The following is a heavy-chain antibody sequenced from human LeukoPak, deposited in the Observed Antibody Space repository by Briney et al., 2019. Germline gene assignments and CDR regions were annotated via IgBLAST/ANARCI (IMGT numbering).Heavy chain of an antibody. V-gene: IGHV4-31*03. D-gene: IGHD2-2*01. J-gene: IGHJ3*02. CDR1: GGSISSGGYY. Sequence: SQTLSLTCTVSGGSISSGGYYWSWIRQLPGKSLEWIGYIYYSGSTYYNPSLKSRVTISVDTSKNQFSLKLSSVTAADTAVYYCASERYCSSTSCYLPHAFDIWGQGTMVTVSS. CDR2: IYYSGST. CDR3: ASERYCSSTSCYLPHAFDI.